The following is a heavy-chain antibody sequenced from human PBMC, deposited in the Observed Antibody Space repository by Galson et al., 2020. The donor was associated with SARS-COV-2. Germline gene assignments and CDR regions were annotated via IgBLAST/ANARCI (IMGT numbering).Heavy chain of an antibody. V-gene: IGHV4-39*01. CDR1: GGSISSSSYY. Sequence: ETSETLSLTCTVSGGSISSSSYYWGWIRPPPGKGLEWIGSIYYSGSTYYNPSLKSRVTISVDTSKNQYSLKLSSVTAADTAVYYCARPLLLPFLEGGWFDPWGQGTLVTVSS. CDR2: IYYSGST. CDR3: ARPLLLPFLEGGWFDP. D-gene: IGHD3-3*01. J-gene: IGHJ5*02.